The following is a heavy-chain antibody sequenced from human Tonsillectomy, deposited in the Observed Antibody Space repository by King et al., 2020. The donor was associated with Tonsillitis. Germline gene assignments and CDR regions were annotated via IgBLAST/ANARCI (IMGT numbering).Heavy chain of an antibody. J-gene: IGHJ4*02. CDR2: INPNSGGP. V-gene: IGHV1-2*02. CDR3: ARDHYYYYDSSGYYEGSYFDY. Sequence: QLVQSGAEVKKPGASVKVSCKVSGYTFTGYYMHWVRQAPGQGLEWMGWINPNSGGPNYAQNFQGRVTMTRDTAISTAYMELSRLRSDDTAVYYCARDHYYYYDSSGYYEGSYFDYWGQGTLVIVSS. CDR1: GYTFTGYY. D-gene: IGHD3-22*01.